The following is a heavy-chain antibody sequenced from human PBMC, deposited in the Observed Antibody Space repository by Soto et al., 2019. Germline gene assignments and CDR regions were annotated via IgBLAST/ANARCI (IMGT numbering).Heavy chain of an antibody. CDR3: AREEAVRLERRFDP. Sequence: TLALTCAVSGDSINNIGYNWNWIRQHAGKGLEWIWLIGYTWSTYYNPSLKSRLSISVDTSKNHFSMKLNSVTAADTAVYYCAREEAVRLERRFDPWGQGILVTVSS. CDR1: GDSINNIGYN. D-gene: IGHD6-6*01. V-gene: IGHV4-31*11. J-gene: IGHJ5*02. CDR2: IGYTWST.